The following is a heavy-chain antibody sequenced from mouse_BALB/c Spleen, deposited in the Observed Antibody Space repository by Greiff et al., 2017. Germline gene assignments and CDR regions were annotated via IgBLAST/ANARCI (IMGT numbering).Heavy chain of an antibody. V-gene: IGHV5-17*02. CDR3: ASRMGYYDAMDY. Sequence: EVHLVESGGGLVQPGGSRKLSCAASGFTFSSFGMHWVRQAPEKGLEWVAYISSGSSTIYYADTVKGRFTISRDNPKNTLFLQMTSLRSEDTAMYYCASRMGYYDAMDYWGQGTSVTVSS. D-gene: IGHD2-2*01. CDR1: GFTFSSFG. J-gene: IGHJ4*01. CDR2: ISSGSSTI.